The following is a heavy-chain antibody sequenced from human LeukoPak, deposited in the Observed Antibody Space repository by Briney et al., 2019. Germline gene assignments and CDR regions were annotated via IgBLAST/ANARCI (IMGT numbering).Heavy chain of an antibody. J-gene: IGHJ4*02. CDR2: IWYDGSNK. CDR3: ARDPNSGWYDY. D-gene: IGHD6-19*01. CDR1: GFTFSSYG. V-gene: IGHV3-33*01. Sequence: GRSLRLSCAASGFTFSSYGMHWVRQAPGKGLEWVAVIWYDGSNKYYADSVKGRFTISRDNSKNTLYLQMNSLRAEDTAVYYCARDPNSGWYDYWGQGTLVTVSS.